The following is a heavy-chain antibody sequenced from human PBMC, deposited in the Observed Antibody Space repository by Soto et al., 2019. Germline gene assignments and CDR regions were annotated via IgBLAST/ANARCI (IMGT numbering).Heavy chain of an antibody. Sequence: DVQLVESGGGSVQPGGSLSLSCAATGFTFSYYWMHWVRQAPGKGLVWVSRIHSDGSSTTDADSVKGRFTISRDNAKNTRYLQMNSLRAEDTAVYYCARGQWGAVDLWGQGTMVTVAS. CDR1: GFTFSYYW. CDR3: ARGQWGAVDL. CDR2: IHSDGSST. V-gene: IGHV3-74*01. D-gene: IGHD1-26*01. J-gene: IGHJ3*01.